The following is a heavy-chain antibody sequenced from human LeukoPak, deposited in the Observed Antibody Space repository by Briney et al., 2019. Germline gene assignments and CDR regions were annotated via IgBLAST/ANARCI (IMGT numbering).Heavy chain of an antibody. J-gene: IGHJ4*02. CDR1: GYTFTDDY. Sequence: ASVKVSCKASGYTFTDDYVHWVRQAPGQGLEWMGWINPNSGVTNHAQKFQGRVTMTRDTSITTAYMELTSLRSDDTAVYYCARDLFYSVSGTYYNVGRVFNYWGQGTLVTVSS. V-gene: IGHV1-2*02. CDR3: ARDLFYSVSGTYYNVGRVFNY. CDR2: INPNSGVT. D-gene: IGHD3-10*01.